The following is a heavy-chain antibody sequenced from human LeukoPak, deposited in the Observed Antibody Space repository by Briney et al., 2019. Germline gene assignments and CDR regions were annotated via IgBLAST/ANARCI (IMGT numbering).Heavy chain of an antibody. D-gene: IGHD1-26*01. CDR2: ISAYNGKT. CDR3: ARGGTYYPCIDY. V-gene: IGHV1-18*01. Sequence: ASVKVSCKASGYTFTSYGINWVRQAPGQGLEGMGWISAYNGKTSYAQKFQGRVTMTTDSSTTTAYMDLASLRSDDTAVYYCARGGTYYPCIDYWGQGTLVTVSS. CDR1: GYTFTSYG. J-gene: IGHJ4*02.